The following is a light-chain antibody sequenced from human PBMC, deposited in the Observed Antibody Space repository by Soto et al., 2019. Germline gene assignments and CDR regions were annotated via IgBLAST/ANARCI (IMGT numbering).Light chain of an antibody. J-gene: IGKJ1*01. V-gene: IGKV1-17*01. CDR2: NAL. Sequence: DIQITQSPSSLSASVGDRVTMTCRASQDLRNALGWYQQKPGKAPKRLIFNALALESGVPSRFSGSGTGAEYTLTISSLQAEDFATYFCLQHSSSPWTFGQGTKVEIK. CDR3: LQHSSSPWT. CDR1: QDLRNA.